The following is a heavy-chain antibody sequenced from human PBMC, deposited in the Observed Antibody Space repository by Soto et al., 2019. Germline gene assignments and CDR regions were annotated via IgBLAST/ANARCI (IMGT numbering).Heavy chain of an antibody. V-gene: IGHV3-7*01. Sequence: PGGSLRLSWAAAGSTFSNFWVRWVRQAPGKGLECAGNINEDGSQKYYVDSVKGRFTISRYKAKNSLCLLLSSLSAGDTAVYSCRDGHYSDRWGQGTLVTVYS. D-gene: IGHD2-8*01. CDR3: RDGHYSDR. CDR2: INEDGSQK. CDR1: GSTFSNFW. J-gene: IGHJ4*02.